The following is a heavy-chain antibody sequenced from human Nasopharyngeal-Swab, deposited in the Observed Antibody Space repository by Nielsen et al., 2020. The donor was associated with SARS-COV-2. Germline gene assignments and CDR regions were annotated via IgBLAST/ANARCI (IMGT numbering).Heavy chain of an antibody. V-gene: IGHV6-1*01. D-gene: IGHD3-9*01. CDR3: ARVPWSYDILTGYRGIRSFDY. Sequence: WIRQSPSRGLEWLGRTYYRSKWYNDYAVSVKSRITINPDTSKNQFSLQLNSVTPEDTAVYYCARVPWSYDILTGYRGIRSFDYWGQGTLVTVSS. CDR2: TYYRSKWYN. J-gene: IGHJ4*02.